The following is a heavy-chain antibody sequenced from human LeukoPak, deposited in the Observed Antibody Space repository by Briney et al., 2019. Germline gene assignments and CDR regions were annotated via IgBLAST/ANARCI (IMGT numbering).Heavy chain of an antibody. CDR3: AKDRRRDYGGYVSFLDI. CDR2: IGGSGTRT. V-gene: IGHV3-23*01. J-gene: IGHJ3*02. CDR1: GFTFTTYG. D-gene: IGHD4-17*01. Sequence: GGSLRLSCSASGFTFTTYGMNWVRQAPGKGLEWVSGIGGSGTRTYYADSVKGRFTISRDNSKNTLYLQMNSLRAEDTAVYYCAKDRRRDYGGYVSFLDIWGQGTMVTVSS.